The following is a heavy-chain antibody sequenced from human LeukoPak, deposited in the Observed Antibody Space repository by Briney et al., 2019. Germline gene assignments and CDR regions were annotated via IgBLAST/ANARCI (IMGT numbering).Heavy chain of an antibody. Sequence: GGSLRLSCAASGFTFSSYAMSWVRQAPGKGLEWVSAISGSGGSTYYADSVKGRFTISRDNSKNTLYLQMNSLRAEDTAVYYCARVYDSWSHGYFDYWGQGTLVTVSS. J-gene: IGHJ4*02. CDR3: ARVYDSWSHGYFDY. D-gene: IGHD3-3*01. CDR2: ISGSGGST. V-gene: IGHV3-23*01. CDR1: GFTFSSYA.